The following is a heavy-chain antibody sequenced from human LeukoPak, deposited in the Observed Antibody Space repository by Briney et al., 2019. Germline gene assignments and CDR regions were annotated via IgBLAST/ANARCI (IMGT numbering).Heavy chain of an antibody. CDR1: GGSFSGYY. CDR3: ARGPGNRDRSKFDY. V-gene: IGHV4-34*01. J-gene: IGHJ4*02. Sequence: SETLSLTCAVYGGSFSGYYWSWIRQPPGKGLEWIGEINHSGSTNYNPSLKSRVTISVDTSKNQFSLKLSSVTAADTAVYYCARGPGNRDRSKFDYWAREPWSPSPQ. D-gene: IGHD4-23*01. CDR2: INHSGST.